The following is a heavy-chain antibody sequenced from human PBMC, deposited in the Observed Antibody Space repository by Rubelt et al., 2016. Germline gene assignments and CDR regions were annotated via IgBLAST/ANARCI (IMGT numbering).Heavy chain of an antibody. CDR2: IYHSGST. CDR1: GGSFSGYY. Sequence: QVQLQQWGAGLLKPSETLSLTCAVYGGSFSGYYWSWIRQPPGKGLEWIGSIYHSGSTYYNPSLKSRVTISVDTSKNQFSLKLSSVTAADTAVYYWARGYDMPNGGLDYWGQGTLVTVSS. V-gene: IGHV4-34*01. J-gene: IGHJ4*02. CDR3: ARGYDMPNGGLDY. D-gene: IGHD3-16*01.